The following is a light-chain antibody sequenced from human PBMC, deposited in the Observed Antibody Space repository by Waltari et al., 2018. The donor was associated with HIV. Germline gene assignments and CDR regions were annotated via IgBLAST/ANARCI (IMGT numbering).Light chain of an antibody. Sequence: QSVLTQPPSVSAAPGQKVTISCSGSSSNIGNHYVSWYQHLPGTAPKLPIYEDKRRPSGIPDRFSGSKSGTSATLGITGLLTGDEADYYCGTWDTSLSAGVFGTGTKVTVL. V-gene: IGLV1-51*02. J-gene: IGLJ1*01. CDR2: EDK. CDR1: SSNIGNHY. CDR3: GTWDTSLSAGV.